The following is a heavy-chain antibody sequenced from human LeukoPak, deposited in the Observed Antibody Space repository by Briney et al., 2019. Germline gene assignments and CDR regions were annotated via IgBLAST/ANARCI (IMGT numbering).Heavy chain of an antibody. Sequence: PSQTLFLTCTVSGGSVSSGDYYWSWIRQPPGKGLEWIGSVYHSGEIYYNPSLKSRVTISVDRSKNQFSLKLNSVTAADTAVYFCAREPASRIPMVRGIRIRGYFDYWGQGTLVTISS. CDR2: VYHSGEI. CDR3: AREPASRIPMVRGIRIRGYFDY. J-gene: IGHJ4*02. V-gene: IGHV4-30-2*01. D-gene: IGHD3-10*01. CDR1: GGSVSSGDYY.